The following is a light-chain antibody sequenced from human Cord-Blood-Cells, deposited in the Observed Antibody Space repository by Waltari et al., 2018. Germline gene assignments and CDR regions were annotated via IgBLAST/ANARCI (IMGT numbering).Light chain of an antibody. CDR1: QSIRSY. Sequence: DIQMTQSPSSLSASVGDRVTITCRASQSIRSYLNWYQQKPEKAPKLLIYAASSLQSVVPSRFSGSGSGTDFTLTISSLQPEDFATYYCQQSYSTLYTFGQGTKLEIK. J-gene: IGKJ2*01. CDR3: QQSYSTLYT. V-gene: IGKV1-39*01. CDR2: AAS.